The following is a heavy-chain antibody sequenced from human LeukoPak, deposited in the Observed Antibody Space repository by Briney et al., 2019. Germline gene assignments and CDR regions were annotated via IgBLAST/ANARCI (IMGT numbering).Heavy chain of an antibody. CDR2: IVPIFGTA. D-gene: IGHD5-18*01. Sequence: GASVKVSCKASGGTFSSYAISWVRQAPGQGLEWMGGIVPIFGTANYAQKFQGRVTITADESTSTAYMELSSLRSEDTAVYYCARTLIQLWTQTYFDYWGQGTLVTVSS. CDR1: GGTFSSYA. J-gene: IGHJ4*02. V-gene: IGHV1-69*13. CDR3: ARTLIQLWTQTYFDY.